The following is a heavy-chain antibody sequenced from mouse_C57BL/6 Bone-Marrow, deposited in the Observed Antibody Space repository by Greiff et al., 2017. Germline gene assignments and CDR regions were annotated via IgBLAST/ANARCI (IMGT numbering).Heavy chain of an antibody. D-gene: IGHD1-1*01. J-gene: IGHJ2*01. CDR3: TTPFYYYGSRRFDY. V-gene: IGHV14-4*01. Sequence: EVQLKQSGAELVRPGASVKLSCTASGFNIKDDYMHWVKQRPEQGLEWIGWIDPENGDTEYASKFQGKATITADTSSNTAYLQLSSLTSEDTAVYYCTTPFYYYGSRRFDYWGQGTTLTVSS. CDR1: GFNIKDDY. CDR2: IDPENGDT.